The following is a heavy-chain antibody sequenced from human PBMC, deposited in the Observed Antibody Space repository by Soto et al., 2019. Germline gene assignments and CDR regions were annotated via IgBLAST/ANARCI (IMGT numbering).Heavy chain of an antibody. CDR1: GFTFSSYS. CDR3: ARGPDYGDAFDI. J-gene: IGHJ3*02. D-gene: IGHD4-17*01. CDR2: ISSSSSYI. Sequence: GGSLRLSCAASGFTFSSYSMNWVRQAPGKGLEWVSSISSSSSYIYYADSVKGRFTISRDNAKNSLYLQMNSLRAEDTVVYYCARGPDYGDAFDIWGQGTMVTVSS. V-gene: IGHV3-21*01.